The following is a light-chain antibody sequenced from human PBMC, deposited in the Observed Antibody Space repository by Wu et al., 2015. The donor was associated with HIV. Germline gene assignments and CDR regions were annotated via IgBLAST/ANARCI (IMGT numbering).Light chain of an antibody. CDR3: QQFNNWPQT. CDR1: QLIGSN. J-gene: IGKJ1*01. V-gene: IGKV3-15*01. CDR2: SAS. Sequence: EIVMTQSPATLSVSPGERATLSCRASQLIGSNLAWYQQKGGQAPRLLIYSASTRAAGVPARFRGSGSGTEFTLTINSLQSEDSAVYYCQQFNNWPQTFGQGPRWKSN.